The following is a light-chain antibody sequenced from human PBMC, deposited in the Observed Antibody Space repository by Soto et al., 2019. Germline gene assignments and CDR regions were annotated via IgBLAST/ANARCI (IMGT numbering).Light chain of an antibody. CDR3: QQSHSMPFS. J-gene: IGKJ3*01. Sequence: DIQMTQSPSSLSASVGDRVTITCRASQSISNYLNWYQQKPGKAPKVLIYATTNLQSGVTSRFSGGGSGREFTLTMRSVQRGEFATYYCQQSHSMPFSFGRGTKVDFK. CDR1: QSISNY. V-gene: IGKV1-39*01. CDR2: ATT.